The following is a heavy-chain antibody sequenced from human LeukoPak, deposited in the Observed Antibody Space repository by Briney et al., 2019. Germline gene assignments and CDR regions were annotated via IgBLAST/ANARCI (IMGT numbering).Heavy chain of an antibody. V-gene: IGHV3-9*01. CDR3: AKGALETTYYFDY. J-gene: IGHJ4*02. D-gene: IGHD1-1*01. Sequence: GGSLRLSCAASGFTFDDYAMHWVRQAPGKGLEWVSGISWNSGSIGYADSVKGRFTISRDNAKNSLYLQMNSLRAEDTALYYCAKGALETTYYFDYWGQGTLVTVSS. CDR1: GFTFDDYA. CDR2: ISWNSGSI.